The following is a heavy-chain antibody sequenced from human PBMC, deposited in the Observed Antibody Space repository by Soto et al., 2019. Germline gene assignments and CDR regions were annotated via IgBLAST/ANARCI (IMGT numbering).Heavy chain of an antibody. CDR3: ARHPERIAQIGWFDP. CDR1: GFTFSSYA. CDR2: ISGSGGST. D-gene: IGHD6-13*01. J-gene: IGHJ5*02. V-gene: IGHV3-23*01. Sequence: PGGSLTLSCAASGFTFSSYAMSWVLQAPGKGLEWVSAISGSGGSTYYADSVKGRFTISRDNAKNSLYLQMNSLRAEDTAVYYCARHPERIAQIGWFDPWGQGTLVTVSS.